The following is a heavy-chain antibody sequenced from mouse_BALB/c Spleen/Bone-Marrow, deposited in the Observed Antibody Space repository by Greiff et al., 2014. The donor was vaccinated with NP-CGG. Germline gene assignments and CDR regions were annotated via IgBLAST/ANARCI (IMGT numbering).Heavy chain of an antibody. CDR2: IDPYSGGT. D-gene: IGHD2-14*01. J-gene: IGHJ2*01. CDR1: GYAFTNYN. Sequence: VQLQQSGPELVKPGASVKVSCKASGYAFTNYNMNWVKQSHGKSLEWIGYIDPYSGGTNYNRKFRGKATLTVDKSSSTAYMHLNSLTSEDSAAYYCSRGVLAYFDYWGQGTTLTVSS. V-gene: IGHV1S135*01. CDR3: SRGVLAYFDY.